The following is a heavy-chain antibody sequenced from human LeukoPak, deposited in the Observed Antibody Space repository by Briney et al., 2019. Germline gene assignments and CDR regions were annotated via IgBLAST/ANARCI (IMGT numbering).Heavy chain of an antibody. V-gene: IGHV1-18*01. CDR1: CQTFVSYG. Sequence: ASVKVSCRTSCQTFVSYGIIWVRQAPGQGLEGMGWISAYNGNTNYAERLQGRVTMTTDTSTSTAYKELRSLRSDDTAVYYCARDGSGWYRKTTITPFFDYWGQGTLVTVSS. J-gene: IGHJ4*02. D-gene: IGHD6-19*01. CDR3: ARDGSGWYRKTTITPFFDY. CDR2: ISAYNGNT.